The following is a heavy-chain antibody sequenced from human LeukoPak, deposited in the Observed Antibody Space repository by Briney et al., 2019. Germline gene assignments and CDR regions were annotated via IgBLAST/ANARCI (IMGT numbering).Heavy chain of an antibody. D-gene: IGHD3-22*01. J-gene: IGHJ5*02. CDR1: GYTFTGYY. Sequence: ASVKVSCKASGYTFTGYYMHWVRQAPGQGLEWMGWMNPNSGNTGYAQKFQGRVTMTRDTSTSTAYMELRSLRSDDTAVYYCARDQYYDSKGWFDPWGQGTLVTVSS. CDR2: MNPNSGNT. V-gene: IGHV1-2*02. CDR3: ARDQYYDSKGWFDP.